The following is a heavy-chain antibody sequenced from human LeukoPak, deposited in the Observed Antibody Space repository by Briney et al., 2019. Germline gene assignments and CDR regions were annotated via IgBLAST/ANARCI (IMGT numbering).Heavy chain of an antibody. D-gene: IGHD2-21*02. Sequence: PGGSLRLSCAASGFTFSSYSKNWVRQAPGKGLEWVSSISSSSSYIYYADSVKGRFTISRDNAKNSLYLQMNSLRAEDTAVYYCARDGEVVVTAFYFDYWGQGTLVTVSS. V-gene: IGHV3-21*01. CDR1: GFTFSSYS. J-gene: IGHJ4*02. CDR2: ISSSSSYI. CDR3: ARDGEVVVTAFYFDY.